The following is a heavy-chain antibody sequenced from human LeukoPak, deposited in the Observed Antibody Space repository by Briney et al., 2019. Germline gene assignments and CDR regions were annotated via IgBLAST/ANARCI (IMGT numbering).Heavy chain of an antibody. D-gene: IGHD1-26*01. CDR2: IYHSGST. CDR3: ARNGTVTVSGTKFNYFDY. J-gene: IGHJ4*02. CDR1: GGSISSSSHY. Sequence: SETLSLTCTVSGGSISSSSHYWGWIRQPPGKGLEWIGSIYHSGSTHYNPSLKSRLTIFVDTSKNQLSLKVNSVTAADTAVYYCARNGTVTVSGTKFNYFDYWGQGTPVTVSS. V-gene: IGHV4-39*01.